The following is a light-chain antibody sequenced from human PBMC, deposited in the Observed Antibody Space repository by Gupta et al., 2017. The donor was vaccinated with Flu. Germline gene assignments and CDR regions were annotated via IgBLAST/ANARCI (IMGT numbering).Light chain of an antibody. CDR2: WAS. V-gene: IGKV4-1*01. CDR1: QSLLYTSSNKNY. J-gene: IGKJ2*01. CDR3: QQYYSSPPHT. Sequence: LGERATINCRSSQSLLYTSSNKNYLAWYQQKAGQPPKLLIYWASTRESGVPDRFSGGGSGTEFTLTISSLQAEDVAVYYCQQYYSSPPHTFGQGTKLEIK.